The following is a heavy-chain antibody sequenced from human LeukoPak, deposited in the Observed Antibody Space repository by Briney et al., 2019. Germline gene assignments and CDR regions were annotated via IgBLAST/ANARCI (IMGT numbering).Heavy chain of an antibody. J-gene: IGHJ6*02. D-gene: IGHD3-3*01. CDR2: IIPIFGTA. V-gene: IGHV1-69*13. Sequence: AVTVSFKASGGTFSSYAISWVRQAPGPGLEWMGGIIPIFGTANYAQKFQGRVTITADESTSTAYMELSSLRSEDTAVYYCARASRFLEWTRPYYYGMDVWGQGTTVTVSS. CDR1: GGTFSSYA. CDR3: ARASRFLEWTRPYYYGMDV.